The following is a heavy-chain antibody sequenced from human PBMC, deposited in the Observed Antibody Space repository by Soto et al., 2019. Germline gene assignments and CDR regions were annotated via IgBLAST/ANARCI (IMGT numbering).Heavy chain of an antibody. V-gene: IGHV1-69*01. CDR2: IIPIFGTA. Sequence: QVQLVQSGAEVKKPGSSVKVSCKASGGTFSSYAISWVRQAPGQGLEWMGGIIPIFGTANYAQKFQGRVTITADESTSTVYRELSSLRSEDTAVYYCARDRGGRWGSSSSVGMDVWGQGTTVTVSS. J-gene: IGHJ6*02. CDR3: ARDRGGRWGSSSSVGMDV. CDR1: GGTFSSYA. D-gene: IGHD6-6*01.